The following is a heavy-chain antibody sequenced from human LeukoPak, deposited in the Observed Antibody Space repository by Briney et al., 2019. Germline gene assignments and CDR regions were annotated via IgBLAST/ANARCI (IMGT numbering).Heavy chain of an antibody. D-gene: IGHD6-19*01. J-gene: IGHJ4*02. CDR3: ARHASGYSSGWTYYFDY. CDR1: GFTVSSNY. V-gene: IGHV3-53*01. CDR2: IYSGGST. Sequence: GGSLRLSCAASGFTVSSNYMSWVRQAPGKGLEWVSVIYSGGSTYYADSVKGRFTISRDNSKNTLYLQMNSLRAEDTAVYYCARHASGYSSGWTYYFDYWGQGTLVTVSS.